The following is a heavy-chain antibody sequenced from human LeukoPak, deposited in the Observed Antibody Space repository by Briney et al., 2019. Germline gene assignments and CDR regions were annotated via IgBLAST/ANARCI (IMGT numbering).Heavy chain of an antibody. CDR1: GFIFRSYS. CDR3: AYTSGYDFSSYYYYYMDV. J-gene: IGHJ6*03. V-gene: IGHV3-21*01. CDR2: ISSGSSYI. Sequence: GGSLRLPCAASGFIFRSYSMNWVRQAPGKGLEWVSSISSGSSYIYYADSVKGRFTISRDNAKNSLYLQMNSLSAEDTAVYYCAYTSGYDFSSYYYYYMDVWGKGTTVTVSS. D-gene: IGHD5-12*01.